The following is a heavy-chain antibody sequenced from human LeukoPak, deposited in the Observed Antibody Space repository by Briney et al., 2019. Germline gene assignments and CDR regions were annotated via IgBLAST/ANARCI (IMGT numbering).Heavy chain of an antibody. V-gene: IGHV3-30*18. D-gene: IGHD3-22*01. J-gene: IGHJ4*02. CDR3: AKERLYYDSSGYCIDY. CDR2: ISYDGSNK. CDR1: GFTFSSYG. Sequence: GGSLRLSYAASGFTFSSYGMHWVRQAPGKGLEWVAVISYDGSNKYYADSVKGRFTISRDNSKNTLYLQMNSLRAEDTAVYYCAKERLYYDSSGYCIDYWGQGTLVTVSS.